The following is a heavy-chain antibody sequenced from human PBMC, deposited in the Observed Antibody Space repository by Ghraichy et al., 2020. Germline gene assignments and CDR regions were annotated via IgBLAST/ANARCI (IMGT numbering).Heavy chain of an antibody. D-gene: IGHD1-1*01. V-gene: IGHV4-59*01. CDR3: VRDMRGNRQLYGMDV. CDR2: IYYSGST. J-gene: IGHJ6*02. CDR1: GDSISTYY. Sequence: SETLSLTCTVSGDSISTYYWNWIRQPPGKGLEWIEYIYYSGSTYYNPSLESRATISVDTSKNQFSLKLTSVTAADTAVYYCVRDMRGNRQLYGMDVWGQGTTVTVSS.